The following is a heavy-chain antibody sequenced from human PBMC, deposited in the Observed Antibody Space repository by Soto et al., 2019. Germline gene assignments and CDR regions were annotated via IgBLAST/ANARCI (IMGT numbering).Heavy chain of an antibody. J-gene: IGHJ4*02. CDR3: ARGEASVAVPGAVETIAVAGGDFFDY. CDR1: GFTFSTYN. V-gene: IGHV3-21*01. D-gene: IGHD6-13*01. Sequence: EVQLVESGGGLVKPGGSLRLSCAASGFTFSTYNMNWVRQAPGQGLEWVSSISSSSRFIYYADSLKGRFTISRDNAKNSLYLQINSLRAEDTAVYYCARGEASVAVPGAVETIAVAGGDFFDYWGPGPLLTVSS. CDR2: ISSSSRFI.